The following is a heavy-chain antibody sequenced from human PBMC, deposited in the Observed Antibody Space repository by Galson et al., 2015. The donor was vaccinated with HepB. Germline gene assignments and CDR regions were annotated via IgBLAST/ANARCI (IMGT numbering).Heavy chain of an antibody. CDR2: INAGNGNT. D-gene: IGHD3-3*01. CDR1: GYTFTSYA. V-gene: IGHV1-3*01. CDR3: ARARITIFGVDTMDV. Sequence: SVKVSCKASGYTFTSYAMHWVRQAPGQRLEWMGWINAGNGNTKYSQKFQGRVTITRDTSASTAYMELSSLRAEDTAVYYCARARITIFGVDTMDVWGKGTTVTVSS. J-gene: IGHJ6*04.